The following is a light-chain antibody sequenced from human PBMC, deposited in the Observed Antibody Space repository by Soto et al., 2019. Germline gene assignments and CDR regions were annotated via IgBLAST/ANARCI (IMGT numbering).Light chain of an antibody. J-gene: IGKJ4*01. CDR1: QSVSSSY. CDR3: QQYGSSLPLT. V-gene: IGKV3-20*01. Sequence: EIGLTQSPGTLSLSPGERATLSCRASQSVSSSYLAWYQQKPGQAPRLLIYGASSRATGIPDRFSGSGSGTDFTLTISRLEPEDFAVYYCQQYGSSLPLTFGGGTKVDIK. CDR2: GAS.